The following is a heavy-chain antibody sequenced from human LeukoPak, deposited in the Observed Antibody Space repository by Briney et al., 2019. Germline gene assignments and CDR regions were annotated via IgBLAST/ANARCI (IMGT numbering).Heavy chain of an antibody. J-gene: IGHJ4*02. CDR3: AREGRITIFGVVHPLFDY. Sequence: GASVKVSCKASGYTFTSYDISWVRQAPGQGLEWMGGIIPIFGTANYAQKFQGRVTITTDESTSTAYMELSSLRSEDTAVYYCAREGRITIFGVVHPLFDYWGQGTLVTVSS. V-gene: IGHV1-69*05. CDR2: IIPIFGTA. D-gene: IGHD3-3*01. CDR1: GYTFTSYD.